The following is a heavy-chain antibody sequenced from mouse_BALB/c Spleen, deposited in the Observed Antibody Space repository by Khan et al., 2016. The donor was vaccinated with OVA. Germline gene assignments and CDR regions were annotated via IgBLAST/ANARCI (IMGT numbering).Heavy chain of an antibody. CDR1: GYTFTDYA. V-gene: IGHV1S137*01. D-gene: IGHD2-10*01. J-gene: IGHJ4*01. Sequence: VELVESGAELVRPGVSVKISCKGSGYTFTDYAIHWVKQSHVKSLEWIGIISTFYGDANYNQKFMGKATMTVDKSSSTVYMELARLTSEDSAIYYCARSNTYCYYSIDYWGQGTSVTVSS. CDR3: ARSNTYCYYSIDY. CDR2: ISTFYGDA.